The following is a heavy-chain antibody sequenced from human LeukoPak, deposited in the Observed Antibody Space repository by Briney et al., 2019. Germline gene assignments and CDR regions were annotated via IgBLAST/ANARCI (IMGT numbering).Heavy chain of an antibody. CDR3: ARDVPRYCSSTSCYSYGMDV. CDR1: GFTFSSYS. J-gene: IGHJ6*02. Sequence: PGGSLRLSCAASGFTFSSYSMNWVRQAPGKGLEWVSANSGDSRYIYYADSVKGRFTISRDNAKNSLYLQMNSLRAEDTAVYYCARDVPRYCSSTSCYSYGMDVWGQGTTVTVSS. CDR2: NSGDSRYI. V-gene: IGHV3-21*01. D-gene: IGHD2-2*01.